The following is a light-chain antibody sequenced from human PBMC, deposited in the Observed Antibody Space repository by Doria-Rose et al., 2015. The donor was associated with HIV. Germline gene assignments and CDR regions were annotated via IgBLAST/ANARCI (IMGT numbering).Light chain of an antibody. CDR2: DGS. CDR1: QSFSSTY. V-gene: IGKV3-20*01. CDR3: HQYGTSWT. Sequence: EIVLTQSPGTLSLSPGERATLSCRASQSFSSTYLAWYQQKPGQAPSLLIYDGSTRATGIPDRFSASGSGTDVTLTINRLEPEDFALYYCHQYGTSWTCGQGTKVEI. J-gene: IGKJ1*01.